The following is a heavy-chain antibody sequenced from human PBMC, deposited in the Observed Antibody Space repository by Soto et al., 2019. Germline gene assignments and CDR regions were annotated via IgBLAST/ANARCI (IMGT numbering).Heavy chain of an antibody. CDR2: IYHSGST. D-gene: IGHD6-13*01. Sequence: QLQLQESGSGLVKPSQTLSLTCAVSGGSISSGGYSWSWIRQPPGKGLEWIGYIYHSGSTYYNPSLKSRVTISGDRATNHFSLKLSSVTAADTAVYYCASSHAGAHITAAVHWGQGTLVTVSS. J-gene: IGHJ4*02. V-gene: IGHV4-30-2*01. CDR3: ASSHAGAHITAAVH. CDR1: GGSISSGGYS.